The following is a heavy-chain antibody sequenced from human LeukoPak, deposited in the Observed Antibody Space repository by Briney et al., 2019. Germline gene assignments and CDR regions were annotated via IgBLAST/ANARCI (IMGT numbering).Heavy chain of an antibody. V-gene: IGHV3-21*01. J-gene: IGHJ5*02. Sequence: GGSLRLSCAASGFTFSSYSMNWVRQAPGKGLEWVSSVSSSSSYIYYADSVKGRFTISRDNAKNSLYLQMNSLRAEDTAVYYCARGRYGSGSYSNNWLDPWGQGTLVTVSS. CDR1: GFTFSSYS. CDR2: VSSSSSYI. D-gene: IGHD3-10*01. CDR3: ARGRYGSGSYSNNWLDP.